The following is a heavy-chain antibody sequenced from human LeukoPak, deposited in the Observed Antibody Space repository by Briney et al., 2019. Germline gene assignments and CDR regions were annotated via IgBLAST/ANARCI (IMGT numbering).Heavy chain of an antibody. CDR3: TRMTTGHDY. CDR2: INHSGYT. J-gene: IGHJ4*02. D-gene: IGHD4-17*01. V-gene: IGHV4-34*01. CDR1: GVSLDDYY. Sequence: PSETLSLTCAVSGVSLDDYYWAWVRQPPGKGLEWIGEINHSGYTNDSPSLKSRVTLAIDTSRKQFSLNLRSVTVADAGTYSCTRMTTGHDYWGQGTLATVSS.